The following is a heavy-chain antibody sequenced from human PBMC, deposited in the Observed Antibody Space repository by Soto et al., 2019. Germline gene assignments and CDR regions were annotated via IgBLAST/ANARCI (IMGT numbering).Heavy chain of an antibody. CDR1: GGSISSSSYY. D-gene: IGHD3-3*01. J-gene: IGHJ5*02. V-gene: IGHV4-39*01. CDR2: IYYSGST. CDR3: ARHKYYDFWSGPLNWFDP. Sequence: QLQLQESGPGLVKPSETLSLTCTVSGGSISSSSYYWGWIRQPPGKGLEWIGSIYYSGSTYYNPSLKMRVTISVDTSKNQFSLKLSSVTAADTAVYYCARHKYYDFWSGPLNWFDPWGQGTLVTVSS.